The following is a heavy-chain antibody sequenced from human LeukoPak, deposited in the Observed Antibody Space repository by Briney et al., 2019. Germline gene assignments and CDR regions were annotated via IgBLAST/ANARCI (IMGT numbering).Heavy chain of an antibody. CDR2: IKKDGSEK. J-gene: IGHJ4*02. CDR3: ATYGSGRKFDY. Sequence: GGSLRLSCVASGFTFSHYWMTWVRQAPGKGLEWMANIKKDGSEKYYVDSVKGRFTISRDNAKNSLYLQMNNLKTEDAAVYYCATYGSGRKFDYWGQGTLVTVSS. CDR1: GFTFSHYW. V-gene: IGHV3-7*03. D-gene: IGHD3-10*01.